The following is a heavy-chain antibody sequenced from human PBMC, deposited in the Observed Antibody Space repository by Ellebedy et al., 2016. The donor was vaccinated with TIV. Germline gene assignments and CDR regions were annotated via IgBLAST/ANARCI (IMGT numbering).Heavy chain of an antibody. J-gene: IGHJ6*02. V-gene: IGHV3-23*01. D-gene: IGHD2-2*01. CDR3: AKDQASSPAADYYYGLDV. CDR2: ISSGGDST. CDR1: GFTFRSYA. Sequence: GGSLRLSXAASGFTFRSYAMSWVRRAPGKGLEWVSTISSGGDSTSYADSVRGRFTISRDNSKNTLYLQMNSLRAEDTAGYYCAKDQASSPAADYYYGLDVWGQGTTVTVSS.